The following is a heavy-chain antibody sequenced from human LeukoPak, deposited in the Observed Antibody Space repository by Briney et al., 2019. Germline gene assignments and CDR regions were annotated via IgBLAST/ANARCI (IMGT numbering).Heavy chain of an antibody. Sequence: SGGSLRLSCAASGFTFSSYSMNWVRQAPGKGLEWVSSISSSSSYIYYADSVKGRFTISRDNAKNSLYLQMNSLRAEDTAVYYCARDFSQWLAPYYGMDVWGQGTTVTVSS. J-gene: IGHJ6*02. V-gene: IGHV3-21*01. CDR3: ARDFSQWLAPYYGMDV. CDR2: ISSSSSYI. D-gene: IGHD6-19*01. CDR1: GFTFSSYS.